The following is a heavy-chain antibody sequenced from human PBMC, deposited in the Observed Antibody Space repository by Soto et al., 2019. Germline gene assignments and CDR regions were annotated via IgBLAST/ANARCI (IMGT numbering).Heavy chain of an antibody. V-gene: IGHV1-69*01. J-gene: IGHJ6*02. CDR2: IIPIFGTA. Sequence: QVQLVQSGAEVKKPGSSVKVSCKASGGTFSSYAISWVRQAPGQGLEWMGGIIPIFGTANYAQRFQGRVTITADESTSTAYMELSSLRSEETGLYYCPRHSWRYGSSNSCYGHYYYGMGVWDQGTTVTVS. CDR1: GGTFSSYA. CDR3: PRHSWRYGSSNSCYGHYYYGMGV. D-gene: IGHD2-2*01.